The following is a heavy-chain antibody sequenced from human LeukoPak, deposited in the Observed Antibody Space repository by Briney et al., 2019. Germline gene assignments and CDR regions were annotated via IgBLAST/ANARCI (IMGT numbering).Heavy chain of an antibody. CDR3: ARGGGIDWLLHYYYYYGMDV. J-gene: IGHJ6*02. V-gene: IGHV4-34*01. Sequence: SETLSLTCAVYGGSFSGYYWSWIRQPPGKGLEWIGEINHSGSTNYNPSLKSRVTISVDTSKNQFSLKLSSVTAADTAVYYCARGGGIDWLLHYYYYYGMDVWGQGTTVTVSS. CDR1: GGSFSGYY. D-gene: IGHD3-9*01. CDR2: INHSGST.